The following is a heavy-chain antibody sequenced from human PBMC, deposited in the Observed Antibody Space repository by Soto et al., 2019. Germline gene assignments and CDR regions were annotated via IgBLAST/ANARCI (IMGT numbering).Heavy chain of an antibody. CDR1: GFTFSNYA. J-gene: IGHJ4*02. D-gene: IGHD3-22*01. V-gene: IGHV3-30-3*01. CDR2: VSYDGSKQ. CDR3: ARDRVYYYDNSGYYNFDY. Sequence: QVQLVESGGGVVQPGRSLRVSCAASGFTFSNYAMHWVRQAPGKGLEWVAVVSYDGSKQFYADSVEGRFTISRGSSKSTLYLHMDNLRDEYTAVYYCARDRVYYYDNSGYYNFDYWGQGTLVTVSS.